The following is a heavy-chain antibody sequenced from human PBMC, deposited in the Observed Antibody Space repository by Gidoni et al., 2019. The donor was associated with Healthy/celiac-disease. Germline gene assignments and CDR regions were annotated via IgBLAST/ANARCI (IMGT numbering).Heavy chain of an antibody. CDR2: ISYDGSNK. J-gene: IGHJ4*02. CDR3: ARDSGLHSSGWYGDFDY. D-gene: IGHD6-19*01. Sequence: QVQLVESGGGVVQPGRSLRLSCAASGFTFSSYGMHWVRQAPGKGLEWVAVISYDGSNKYYADSVKGRFTISRDNSKNTLYLQMNSLRAEDTAVYYCARDSGLHSSGWYGDFDYWGQGTLVTVSS. V-gene: IGHV3-30*03. CDR1: GFTFSSYG.